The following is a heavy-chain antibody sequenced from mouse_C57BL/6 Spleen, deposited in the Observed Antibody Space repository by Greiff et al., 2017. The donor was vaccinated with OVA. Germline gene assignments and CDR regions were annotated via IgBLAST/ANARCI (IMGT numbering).Heavy chain of an antibody. CDR3: ARGGLGHAMDY. V-gene: IGHV5-16*01. CDR2: INYDGSST. Sequence: VHLVESEGGLVQPGSSMKLSCTASGFTFSDYYMAWVRQVPEKGLEWVANINYDGSSTYYLDSLKSRFIISRDNAKNILYLQMSSLKSEDTATYYCARGGLGHAMDYWGQGTSVTVSS. J-gene: IGHJ4*01. CDR1: GFTFSDYY. D-gene: IGHD4-1*01.